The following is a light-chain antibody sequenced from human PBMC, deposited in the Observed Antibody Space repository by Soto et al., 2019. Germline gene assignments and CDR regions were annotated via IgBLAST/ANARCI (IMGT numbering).Light chain of an antibody. Sequence: EIVLTQSPGTLSLSPGXRATLSCRASESVDSNYLAWYQQKSGQAPRLLISGASSRATGIPDRFSGSGSGTDFTLTISRLEPEDFAVYYCQQYAYSPGTFGQGTKVDSK. CDR1: ESVDSNY. CDR3: QQYAYSPGT. V-gene: IGKV3-20*01. CDR2: GAS. J-gene: IGKJ1*01.